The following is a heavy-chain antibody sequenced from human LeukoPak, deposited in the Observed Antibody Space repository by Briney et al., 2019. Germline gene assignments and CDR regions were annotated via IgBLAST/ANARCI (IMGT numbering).Heavy chain of an antibody. CDR3: AIVVVPAAIGGAFDI. V-gene: IGHV4-39*01. CDR1: GGSISSSSYY. J-gene: IGHJ3*02. CDR2: IYYSGST. D-gene: IGHD2-2*01. Sequence: SETLSLTCTVSGGSISSSSYYWGWIRQPPGKGLEWIGSIYYSGSTYYNPSLKSRVTISVDTSKNQFSLKLSSVTAAGTAVYYCAIVVVPAAIGGAFDIWGQGTMVTVSS.